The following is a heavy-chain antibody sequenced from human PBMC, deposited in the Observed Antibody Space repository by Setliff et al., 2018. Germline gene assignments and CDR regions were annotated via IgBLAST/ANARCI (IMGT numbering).Heavy chain of an antibody. V-gene: IGHV3-33*08. J-gene: IGHJ4*02. CDR1: GFGFRSFG. D-gene: IGHD2-21*02. CDR2: IWDDGVKK. CDR3: ARVGQATVVTAIHGALDY. Sequence: GGSLRLSCVASGFGFRSFGMYWVRQAPGKGLEWVAVIWDDGVKKYHADSVKDRFIISRDNSKNTVYLQMNSLRAADTAVYHCARVGQATVVTAIHGALDYWGQGTLVTVSS.